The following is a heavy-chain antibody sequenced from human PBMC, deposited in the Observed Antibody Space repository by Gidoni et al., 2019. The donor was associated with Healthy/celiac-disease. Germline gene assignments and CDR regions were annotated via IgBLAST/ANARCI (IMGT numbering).Heavy chain of an antibody. J-gene: IGHJ4*02. D-gene: IGHD6-19*01. V-gene: IGHV3-64D*06. CDR2: ISSNGGST. CDR3: VKDRYSSGWYPEG. Sequence: VQLVESGGGLVQPGGSLRLSCSAAGFTFSSYAMHWVRQAPGKGLEYMSAISSNGGSTYYADSVKGRFTISRDNSKNTLYLQMSSLRAEDTAVYYCVKDRYSSGWYPEGWGQGTLVTVSS. CDR1: GFTFSSYA.